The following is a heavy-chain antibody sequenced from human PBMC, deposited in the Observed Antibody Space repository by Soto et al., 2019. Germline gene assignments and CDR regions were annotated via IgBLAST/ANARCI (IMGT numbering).Heavy chain of an antibody. J-gene: IGHJ4*02. V-gene: IGHV4-4*02. D-gene: IGHD3-16*01. CDR1: GGSISTTNW. CDR3: ARVGGDGALLFDY. Sequence: QVQLQESGPGLVKPSGTLSLTCAVSGGSISTTNWWTWVRQPPGKGLEWIGEIYHSGSTNYNPSLKSRVTISVDKSKNQFSLKLNSVTAADTAVYYCARVGGDGALLFDYWGQGTLVTVSS. CDR2: IYHSGST.